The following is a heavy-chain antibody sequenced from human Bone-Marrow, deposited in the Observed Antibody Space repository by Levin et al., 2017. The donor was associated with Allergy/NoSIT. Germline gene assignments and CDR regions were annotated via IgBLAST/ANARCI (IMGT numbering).Heavy chain of an antibody. CDR3: AKLRSRVLRFLEWDDY. Sequence: PGGSLRLSCAASGFTFSSYAMSWVHQAPGKGLEWVSAISGSGGSTYYADSVKGRFTISRDNSKNTLYLQMNSLRAEDTAVYYCAKLRSRVLRFLEWDDYWGQGTLVTVSS. V-gene: IGHV3-23*01. D-gene: IGHD3-3*01. CDR2: ISGSGGST. CDR1: GFTFSSYA. J-gene: IGHJ4*02.